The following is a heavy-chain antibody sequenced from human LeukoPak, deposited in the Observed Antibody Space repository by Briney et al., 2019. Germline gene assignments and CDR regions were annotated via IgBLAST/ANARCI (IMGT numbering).Heavy chain of an antibody. CDR1: GGSFSGYY. Sequence: SETLSLTCAVYGGSFSGYYWSWIRQPPGKGLEWIGEINHSGSTNYNPSLKSRVTISVDTSKNQFSLKLSSVTAADTAVYYCARGVLLRHDNPGYWGQGTLVTVSS. CDR3: ARGVLLRHDNPGY. CDR2: INHSGST. J-gene: IGHJ4*02. V-gene: IGHV4-34*01. D-gene: IGHD3-3*01.